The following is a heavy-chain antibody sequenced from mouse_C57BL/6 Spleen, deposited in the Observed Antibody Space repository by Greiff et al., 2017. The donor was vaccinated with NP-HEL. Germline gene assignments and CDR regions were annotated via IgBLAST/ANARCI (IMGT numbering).Heavy chain of an antibody. CDR2: IWSGGST. Sequence: VQLQQSGPGLVQPSQSLSITCTVSGFSLTSYGVHWVRQSPGKGLEWLGVIWSGGSTDYNAAFISRLSISKDNSKSQVFFKMNSLQADDTAIYYCARSLYYYGSKDYAMDYWGQGTSVTVSS. D-gene: IGHD1-1*01. V-gene: IGHV2-2*01. CDR1: GFSLTSYG. CDR3: ARSLYYYGSKDYAMDY. J-gene: IGHJ4*01.